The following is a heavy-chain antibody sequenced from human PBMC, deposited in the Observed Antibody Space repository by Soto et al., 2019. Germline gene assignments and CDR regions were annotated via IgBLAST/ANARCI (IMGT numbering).Heavy chain of an antibody. V-gene: IGHV1-46*01. Sequence: ASVKVSCKASGYTFTSYYMHWVRQAPGQGLEWMGIINPSGGSTSYAQRFQGRVTMTRDTSTSTVYMELSSLRSEDTAVYYCARGIPSPNYYYVWGSYRLAFDYWGQGTLVTVSS. CDR1: GYTFTSYY. CDR2: INPSGGST. CDR3: ARGIPSPNYYYVWGSYRLAFDY. D-gene: IGHD3-16*02. J-gene: IGHJ4*02.